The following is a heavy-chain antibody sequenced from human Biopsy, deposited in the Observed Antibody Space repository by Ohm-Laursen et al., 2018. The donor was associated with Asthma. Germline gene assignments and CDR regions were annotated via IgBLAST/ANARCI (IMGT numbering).Heavy chain of an antibody. CDR1: GFAVSRDY. Sequence: SLRLSCSASGFAVSRDYMFWVRQAPGKGLEWVSVIYSGGTSHTADSVRGRFTISRDYSKNTLYLQMHSLRAEDTAVYYCARTTYGDDGFDPWGQGTLVTVSS. D-gene: IGHD4-17*01. CDR2: IYSGGTS. CDR3: ARTTYGDDGFDP. V-gene: IGHV3-53*01. J-gene: IGHJ5*02.